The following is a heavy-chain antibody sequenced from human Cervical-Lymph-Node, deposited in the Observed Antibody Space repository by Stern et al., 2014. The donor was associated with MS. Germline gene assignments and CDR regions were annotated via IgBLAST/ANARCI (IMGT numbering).Heavy chain of an antibody. CDR1: GDTFTDFY. CDR3: ATPYSSGWSPDH. D-gene: IGHD6-19*01. Sequence: QMQLVQSGAVVKKPGASVKVSCKASGDTFTDFYIHWVRQAPGQGLEGMGRINPNSRDTKFAQKFQGRVSLTRDTSINTAYMELTRLRSDDTAIYYCATPYSSGWSPDHWGQGTAVTVSS. V-gene: IGHV1-2*06. CDR2: INPNSRDT. J-gene: IGHJ5*02.